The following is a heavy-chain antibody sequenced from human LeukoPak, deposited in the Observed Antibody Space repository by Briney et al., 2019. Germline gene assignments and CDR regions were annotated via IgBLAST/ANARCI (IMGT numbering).Heavy chain of an antibody. CDR1: GFTFDDFG. J-gene: IGHJ3*02. V-gene: IGHV3-74*01. D-gene: IGHD3-10*01. CDR3: ARDQSGSGSYYRGDDAFDI. Sequence: GGSLRLSCAASGFTFDDFGMHWVRQAPGKGLVWVSRINSVGSATTYADSVKGRFTISRDNAKNTLYLQMNSLRAEDTAVYYCARDQSGSGSYYRGDDAFDIWGQGTMVTVSS. CDR2: INSVGSAT.